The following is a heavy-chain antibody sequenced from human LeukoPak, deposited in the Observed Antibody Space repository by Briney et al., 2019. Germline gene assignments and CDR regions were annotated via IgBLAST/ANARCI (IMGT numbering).Heavy chain of an antibody. Sequence: SETLSLTCTVSGGSISSYYWHWIRQPPGKGLEWIGYLYYSGTTNYNPSLKSRVTISVDTSKNQFSLKLSSVTAADTAVYYCATGYCSSTSCPYYYYGLDVWGQGTTVTVSS. CDR1: GGSISSYY. V-gene: IGHV4-59*01. CDR2: LYYSGTT. D-gene: IGHD2-2*01. J-gene: IGHJ6*02. CDR3: ATGYCSSTSCPYYYYGLDV.